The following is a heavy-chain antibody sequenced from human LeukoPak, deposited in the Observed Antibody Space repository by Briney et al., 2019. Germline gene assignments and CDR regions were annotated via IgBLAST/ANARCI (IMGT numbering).Heavy chain of an antibody. CDR1: GFTFSSYV. V-gene: IGHV3-30-3*01. CDR2: ISYDGTYK. CDR3: ARGKSPVPLPPIERITMIYGMDV. D-gene: IGHD3-22*01. J-gene: IGHJ6*02. Sequence: GGSLRLSCAASGFTFSSYVIHWVRQAQGKGLEWVAVISYDGTYKYSADSVKGRFNISRDNSKNTLYLQMNSLRAEDAAVYYCARGKSPVPLPPIERITMIYGMDVWGQGTTVTVSS.